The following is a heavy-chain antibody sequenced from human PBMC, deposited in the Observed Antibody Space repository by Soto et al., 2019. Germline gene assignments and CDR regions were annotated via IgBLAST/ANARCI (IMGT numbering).Heavy chain of an antibody. V-gene: IGHV3-9*01. CDR1: GFTFDDYA. J-gene: IGHJ3*02. Sequence: SLRLSCAASGFTFDDYAMHWVRQAPGKGLEWVSGISWNSGSIGYADSVKGRFTISRDNAKNSLYLQMNSLRAEDTALYYCAKDPPKYSSGWYSKFDAFDIWGQGTMVTVSS. D-gene: IGHD6-19*01. CDR3: AKDPPKYSSGWYSKFDAFDI. CDR2: ISWNSGSI.